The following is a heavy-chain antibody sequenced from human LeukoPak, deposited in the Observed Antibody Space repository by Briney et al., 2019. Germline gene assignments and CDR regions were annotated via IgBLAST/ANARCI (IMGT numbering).Heavy chain of an antibody. CDR1: GFTFSDSS. V-gene: IGHV3-73*01. CDR3: TSDLAGFSGRHDH. CDR2: IRSKTHNYAT. Sequence: PGGSLRLSCATSGFTFSDSSMHWVRQASGRGPEWVGLIRSKTHNYATVYAASVKGRFTISRDDLQNTAYLQMNSLKTEDTAVYYCTSDLAGFSGRHDHWGQGILVTASS. D-gene: IGHD3-9*01. J-gene: IGHJ4*02.